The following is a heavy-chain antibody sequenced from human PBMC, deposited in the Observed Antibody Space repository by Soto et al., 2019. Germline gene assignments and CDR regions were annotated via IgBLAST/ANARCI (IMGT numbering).Heavy chain of an antibody. Sequence: SETLSLTCTVSGGPISSYYWSWIRQPPGKGLEWIGYIYYSGSTNYNPSLKSRVTISVDTSKNQFSLKLSSVTAADTAVYYCARRWGGTFDDWGQGTLVIVSS. J-gene: IGHJ4*02. CDR3: ARRWGGTFDD. D-gene: IGHD2-21*01. V-gene: IGHV4-59*01. CDR2: IYYSGST. CDR1: GGPISSYY.